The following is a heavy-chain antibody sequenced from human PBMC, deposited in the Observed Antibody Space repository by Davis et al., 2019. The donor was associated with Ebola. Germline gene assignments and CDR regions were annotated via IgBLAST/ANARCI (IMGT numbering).Heavy chain of an antibody. CDR2: IIPVVDTK. J-gene: IGHJ2*01. CDR1: GGSFSKYA. D-gene: IGHD3-3*01. CDR3: ARSPITISGVLVPLYWFFDL. Sequence: AASVKVSCKASGGSFSKYAVSWVRQAPGQGLEWMGRIIPVVDTKDYAQKFQGRVTLTADKATNTAYMELSGLRFDDTAVYFCARSPITISGVLVPLYWFFDLWGRGTLVTVSS. V-gene: IGHV1-69*04.